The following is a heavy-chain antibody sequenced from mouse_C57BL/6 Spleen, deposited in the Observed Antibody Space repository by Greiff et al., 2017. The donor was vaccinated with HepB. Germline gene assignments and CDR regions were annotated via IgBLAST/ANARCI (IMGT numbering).Heavy chain of an antibody. CDR3: ARYRPYYFDY. J-gene: IGHJ2*01. V-gene: IGHV7-3*01. CDR2: IRNKANGYTT. Sequence: EVMLVESGGGLVQPGGSLSLSCAASGFTFTDYYMSWVRQPPGKALEWLGFIRNKANGYTTEYSASVKGRFTISRDNSQSILYLQMNALRAEDSATYYCARYRPYYFDYWGQGTTLTVSS. CDR1: GFTFTDYY.